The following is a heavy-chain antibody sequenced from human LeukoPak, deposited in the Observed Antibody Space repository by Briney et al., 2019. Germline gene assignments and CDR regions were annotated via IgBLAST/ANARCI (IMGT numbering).Heavy chain of an antibody. CDR3: ARHLPHGSSWYRLNWFDP. V-gene: IGHV4-38-2*01. CDR1: GGSFSGYY. J-gene: IGHJ5*02. D-gene: IGHD6-13*01. Sequence: PSETLSLTCAVYGGSFSGYYWGWIRQPPGKGLEWIGSIYHSGSTYYNPSLKSRVTISVDTSKNQFSLKPSSVTAADTAVYYCARHLPHGSSWYRLNWFDPWGQGTLVTASS. CDR2: IYHSGST.